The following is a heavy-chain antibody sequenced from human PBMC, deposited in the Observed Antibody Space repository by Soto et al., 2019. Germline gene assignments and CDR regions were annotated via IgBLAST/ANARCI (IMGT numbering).Heavy chain of an antibody. V-gene: IGHV4-30-2*01. D-gene: IGHD3-3*01. Sequence: PSETLSLTCAVSGGSISSGGYSWSWILQPPGKGLEWIGYIYHRGSTYYNPSLKSRVTISVDRSKNQFSLKLSSVTAADTAVYYCARGGVRIFGGVINRDDAFDIWGQGTMVTVSS. CDR3: ARGGVRIFGGVINRDDAFDI. CDR1: GGSISSGGYS. CDR2: IYHRGST. J-gene: IGHJ3*02.